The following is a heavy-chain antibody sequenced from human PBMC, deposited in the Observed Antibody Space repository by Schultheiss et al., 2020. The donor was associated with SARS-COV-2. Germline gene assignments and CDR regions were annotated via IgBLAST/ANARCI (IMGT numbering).Heavy chain of an antibody. CDR2: ISSSSSYT. V-gene: IGHV3-11*06. CDR1: GFTFSSYA. Sequence: GGSLRLSCAASGFTFSSYATSWIRQAPGKGLEWVSYISSSSSYTNYADSVKGRFTISRDNAKNSLYLQMNSLRAEDTAVYYCARAWPPLTVTTYYYMDVWGKGTTVTVSS. D-gene: IGHD4-11*01. J-gene: IGHJ6*03. CDR3: ARAWPPLTVTTYYYMDV.